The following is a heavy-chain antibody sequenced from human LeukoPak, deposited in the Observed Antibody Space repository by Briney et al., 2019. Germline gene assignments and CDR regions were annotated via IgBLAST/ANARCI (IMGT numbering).Heavy chain of an antibody. D-gene: IGHD2-15*01. J-gene: IGHJ4*02. CDR3: ARSSGGSYPYLDY. Sequence: GGSLRLSCAASGLTFSSYAMHWVRQAPGKGLEWVALISYDGRNKHSADSVKGRFTISRDNSKNTLYLEMSSLRAEDTAVYYCARSSGGSYPYLDYWGQGTLVTVSS. CDR2: ISYDGRNK. V-gene: IGHV3-30*04. CDR1: GLTFSSYA.